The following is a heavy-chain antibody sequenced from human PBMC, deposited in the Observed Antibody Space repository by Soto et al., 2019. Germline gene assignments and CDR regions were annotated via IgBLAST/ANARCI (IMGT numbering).Heavy chain of an antibody. V-gene: IGHV4-39*01. Sequence: QLQLQESGPGLVKPLETLSLTCTVSGGSISSSSYFWGWIRQPPGKGLEWIVSIYYSGSTYYNPSIKSRVTVYVDTSKNQFSLKLNSVTAEAKAVYYCARHRSDFWFDPWGQGNLVTVSS. CDR1: GGSISSSSYF. CDR3: ARHRSDFWFDP. D-gene: IGHD2-15*01. CDR2: IYYSGST. J-gene: IGHJ5*02.